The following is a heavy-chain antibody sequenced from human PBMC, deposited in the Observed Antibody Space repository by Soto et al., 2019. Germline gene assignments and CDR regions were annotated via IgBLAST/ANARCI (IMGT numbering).Heavy chain of an antibody. J-gene: IGHJ6*02. CDR2: SIPIFGTA. CDR3: ARGGLPEAIGYYYYGMDV. CDR1: GGTFSSYA. Sequence: SVKVSCKASGGTFSSYAISWVRQAPGQGLEWMGGSIPIFGTANYAQKFQGRVTITADESTSTAYMELSSLRSEDTAVYYCARGGLPEAIGYYYYGMDVWGQGTTVTVSS. D-gene: IGHD2-2*01. V-gene: IGHV1-69*13.